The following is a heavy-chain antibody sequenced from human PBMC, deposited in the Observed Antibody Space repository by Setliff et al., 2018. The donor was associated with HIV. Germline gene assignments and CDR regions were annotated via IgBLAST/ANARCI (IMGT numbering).Heavy chain of an antibody. D-gene: IGHD3-3*01. CDR3: ASGKNYIFWSSYFGMDV. CDR1: GFMFSSYG. Sequence: LSLSCTASGFMFSSYGMHWVRQAPGKGLEHVSGISSDGGSMYYADSVRGRFTISRDNSKNTLYLQMGSLRGDDMAVYYCASGKNYIFWSSYFGMDVWGQGTTVTVSS. V-gene: IGHV3-64*02. J-gene: IGHJ6*02. CDR2: ISSDGGSM.